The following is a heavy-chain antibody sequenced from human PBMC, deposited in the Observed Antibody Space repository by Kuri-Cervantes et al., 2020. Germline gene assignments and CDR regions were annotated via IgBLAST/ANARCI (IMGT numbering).Heavy chain of an antibody. CDR3: ARDRGGMTMVRGGIF. V-gene: IGHV3-7*01. D-gene: IGHD3-10*01. CDR1: GFTFSRYW. CDR2: IKQDGGDK. J-gene: IGHJ4*02. Sequence: GGSLRLSCAASGFTFSRYWMSWVRQAPGKGLEWVANIKQDGGDKYYVESVKGRFTISRDNAKNSLYLQMNSLRVEDTAVYYCARDRGGMTMVRGGIFGGQGTLVTVSS.